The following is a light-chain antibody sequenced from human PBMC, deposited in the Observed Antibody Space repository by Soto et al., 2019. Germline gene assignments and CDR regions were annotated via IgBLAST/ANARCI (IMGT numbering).Light chain of an antibody. J-gene: IGLJ2*01. V-gene: IGLV2-18*02. CDR2: EV. Sequence: QSALTQPPSVSGSPGQSVTISCTGTSSDIGHADRVSWYQQSPGTAPRLMIYEVNDRFSGSKSGNTASLTISGPQPEDEADYYCTSTITKYFIIFFGAGTKLTVL. CDR1: SSDIGHADR. CDR3: TSTITKYFIIF.